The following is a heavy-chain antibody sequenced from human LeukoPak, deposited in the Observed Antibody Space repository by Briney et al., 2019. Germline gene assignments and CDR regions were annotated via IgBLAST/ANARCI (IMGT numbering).Heavy chain of an antibody. CDR3: VRDMGYYDKV. V-gene: IGHV3-74*01. D-gene: IGHD3-22*01. J-gene: IGHJ4*02. Sequence: GGPLRLSCAASGFTFSTSWMHWVRQAPGKGLVWVSRINPDGSSTDYADSVKGRFTISRDNAKNTLYLQMNSLRAEDAAVYYCVRDMGYYDKVWGQGTLVTVSS. CDR1: GFTFSTSW. CDR2: INPDGSST.